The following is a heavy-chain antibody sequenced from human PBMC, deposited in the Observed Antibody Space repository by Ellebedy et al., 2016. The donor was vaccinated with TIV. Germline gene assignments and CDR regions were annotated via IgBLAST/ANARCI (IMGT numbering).Heavy chain of an antibody. CDR1: GFTVSSNY. V-gene: IGHV3-53*01. J-gene: IGHJ4*02. CDR2: IYSGGST. D-gene: IGHD2-2*01. CDR3: ARGPFIVVEPAAPFDY. Sequence: GESLKISXAASGFTVSSNYMSWVRQAPGKGLEWVSVIYSGGSTYYADSVKGRFTISRDNAKNSLYLQMNSLRAEDTAVYYCARGPFIVVEPAAPFDYWGQGTLVTVSS.